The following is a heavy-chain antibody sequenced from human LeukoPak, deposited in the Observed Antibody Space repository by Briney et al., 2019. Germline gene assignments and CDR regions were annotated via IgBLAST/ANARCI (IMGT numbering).Heavy chain of an antibody. Sequence: PGGSLRLSCAASGFIFDDYALHWVRQAPGKGLEWVSGISWNSGSIGYADSVKGRFTISRDNAKNFLYLQMNSLRAEDTAFYCAKGIRSGNNLIDYWGQGTLVTVSS. CDR3: AKGIRSGNNLIDY. CDR2: ISWNSGSI. D-gene: IGHD3-10*01. CDR1: GFIFDDYA. V-gene: IGHV3-9*01. J-gene: IGHJ4*02.